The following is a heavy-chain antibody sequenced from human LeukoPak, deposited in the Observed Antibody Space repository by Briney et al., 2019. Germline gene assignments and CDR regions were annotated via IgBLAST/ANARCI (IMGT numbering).Heavy chain of an antibody. D-gene: IGHD1-1*01. J-gene: IGHJ4*02. CDR3: ARGPSGGTFDY. Sequence: GASVKVSCKASGGTFSSYAISWVRQTPGQGLEWMGGIIPIFGTANYAQKFQGRVTITADESTSTAYMELSSLRSEDTAVYYCARGPSGGTFDYWGQGTLVTVSS. CDR1: GGTFSSYA. CDR2: IIPIFGTA. V-gene: IGHV1-69*01.